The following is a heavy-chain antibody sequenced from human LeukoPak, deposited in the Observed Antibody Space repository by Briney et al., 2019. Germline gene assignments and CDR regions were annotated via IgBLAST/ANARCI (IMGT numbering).Heavy chain of an antibody. V-gene: IGHV1-2*02. J-gene: IGHJ1*01. CDR3: ARELTTVTTFEYFQH. CDR2: INPNSGGT. D-gene: IGHD4-17*01. Sequence: GASVKVSCKASGYTFTGYYMHWVRQAPGQGLEWMGWINPNSGGTNYAQKFQGRVTMTRDTSISTAYMELSRLRSDDTAVYYCARELTTVTTFEYFQHWGQGTLVTVSS. CDR1: GYTFTGYY.